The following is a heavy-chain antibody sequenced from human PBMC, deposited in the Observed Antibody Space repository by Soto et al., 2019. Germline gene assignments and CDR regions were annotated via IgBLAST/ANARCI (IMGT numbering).Heavy chain of an antibody. Sequence: SETLSLTXAVYGGSFSGYYWSWIRQPPGKGLEWIGEINHSGSTNYNPSLKSRVTISVDTSKNQFSLKLSSVTAADTAVYYCARGPNPTYYYDSSGSVDYWGQGTLVTVSS. CDR1: GGSFSGYY. CDR3: ARGPNPTYYYDSSGSVDY. D-gene: IGHD3-22*01. J-gene: IGHJ4*02. V-gene: IGHV4-34*01. CDR2: INHSGST.